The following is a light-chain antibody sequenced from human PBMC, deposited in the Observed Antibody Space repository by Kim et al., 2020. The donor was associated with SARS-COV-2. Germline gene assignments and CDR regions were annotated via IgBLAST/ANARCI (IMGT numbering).Light chain of an antibody. J-gene: IGKJ4*01. CDR2: GAS. CDR1: QSVSSSY. V-gene: IGKV3-20*01. Sequence: EIVLTQSPGTLSLSPGERATLSCRASQSVSSSYLAWYQQTPGQAPRLLIYGASSRATGIPDRFSGSGSGTDFTLTISRLEPEDFAVYFCQQYGSSPLTFGGGTKVDIK. CDR3: QQYGSSPLT.